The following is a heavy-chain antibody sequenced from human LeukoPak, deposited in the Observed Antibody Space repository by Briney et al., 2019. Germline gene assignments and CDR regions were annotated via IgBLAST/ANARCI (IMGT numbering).Heavy chain of an antibody. D-gene: IGHD1-20*01. CDR3: ARGRASITGTTNWFDP. Sequence: GASVKVSCKASGYTFTSYGISWVRQAPGQGLEWMGWISAYNGNTNYAQKLQGRVTMTTDTSTSTAYMELRSLRSDDTAVYYCARGRASITGTTNWFDPWGQGTLVTVSS. CDR1: GYTFTSYG. CDR2: ISAYNGNT. J-gene: IGHJ5*02. V-gene: IGHV1-18*01.